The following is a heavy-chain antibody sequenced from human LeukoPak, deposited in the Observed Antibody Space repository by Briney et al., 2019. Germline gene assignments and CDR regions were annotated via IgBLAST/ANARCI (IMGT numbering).Heavy chain of an antibody. J-gene: IGHJ4*02. CDR3: ARGKRRFDY. V-gene: IGHV3-11*01. Sequence: GGSLRLSCAASGFSFSESYMSWIRQTPGRGLEWVAYISGRGSSMYYADAVKGRFTISRDNARNSLYLYMSSLRADHTPVFYCARGKRRFDYWGQGTLVTVSS. CDR1: GFSFSESY. CDR2: ISGRGSSM.